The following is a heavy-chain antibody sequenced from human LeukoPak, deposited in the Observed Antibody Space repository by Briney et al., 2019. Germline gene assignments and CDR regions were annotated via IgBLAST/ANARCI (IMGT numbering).Heavy chain of an antibody. Sequence: SGTLSLTCAVSGGSISSSNWWSWVRQPPGKGLEWVGEIYHSGSTNYNPSLKSRVTISVDKSKNQFSLKLSSVTAADTAVYYCARYCSSTSCYGSFDYWGQGTLVTVSS. CDR3: ARYCSSTSCYGSFDY. CDR1: GGSISSSNW. V-gene: IGHV4-4*02. J-gene: IGHJ4*02. CDR2: IYHSGST. D-gene: IGHD2-2*01.